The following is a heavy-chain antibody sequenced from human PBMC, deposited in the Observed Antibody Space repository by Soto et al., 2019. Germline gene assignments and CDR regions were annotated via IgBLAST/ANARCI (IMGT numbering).Heavy chain of an antibody. Sequence: GGSLRLSCAASGFTFDDYAMHWVRQAPGKGLEWVSGISWNSGSIGYADSVKGRFTISRDNAKNSPYLQMNSLRAEDTALYYCAKDPLAVAVNDAFDIWGQGTMVTVSS. V-gene: IGHV3-9*01. J-gene: IGHJ3*02. CDR1: GFTFDDYA. CDR3: AKDPLAVAVNDAFDI. D-gene: IGHD6-19*01. CDR2: ISWNSGSI.